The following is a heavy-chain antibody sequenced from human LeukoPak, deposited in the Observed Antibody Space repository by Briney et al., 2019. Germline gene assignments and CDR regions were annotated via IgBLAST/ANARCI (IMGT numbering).Heavy chain of an antibody. Sequence: ASVKVSCKAFGGTFRSHTISWVRQAPGQGLEWMGRIFPIPGIGNYAQKFQGRVTIIAGKTTTTVYMELNSLRSEDTAVYYCAREQYYSDSSGDHYYYGTDVWGQGTTVTVSS. CDR3: AREQYYSDSSGDHYYYGTDV. J-gene: IGHJ6*02. V-gene: IGHV1-69*04. CDR2: IFPIPGIG. CDR1: GGTFRSHT. D-gene: IGHD3-22*01.